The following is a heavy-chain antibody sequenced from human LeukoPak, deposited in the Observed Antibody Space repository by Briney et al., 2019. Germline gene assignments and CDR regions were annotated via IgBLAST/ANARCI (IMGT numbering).Heavy chain of an antibody. J-gene: IGHJ4*02. CDR2: FYKGGNT. CDR3: ARGDGYNFFDS. Sequence: GGSLRLSCAASGFTVSSNYMSWVRQAPGQGLEWVSVFYKGGNTYYADSVKGRFTISRDNSKNTVSLQMNSLRVEDTAVYYCARGDGYNFFDSWGQGTLVTVSS. D-gene: IGHD5-24*01. CDR1: GFTVSSNY. V-gene: IGHV3-53*01.